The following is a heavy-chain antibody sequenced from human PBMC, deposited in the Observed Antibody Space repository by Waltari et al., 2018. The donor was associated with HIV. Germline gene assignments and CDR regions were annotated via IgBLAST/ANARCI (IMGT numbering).Heavy chain of an antibody. D-gene: IGHD2-15*01. CDR2: VNPGSGNT. J-gene: IGHJ3*02. CDR3: ARQWWSEGAFDI. V-gene: IGHV1-46*03. Sequence: QVQLVQYGAEVKKPGTSVKVSCKASGYTFIDNYIHWVRQAPGQGLEWMGVVNPGSGNTNYAQKFQGRLTMTRDTSTSTVYMELSSLRSEDTAIYYCARQWWSEGAFDIWGQGTTVTVSS. CDR1: GYTFIDNY.